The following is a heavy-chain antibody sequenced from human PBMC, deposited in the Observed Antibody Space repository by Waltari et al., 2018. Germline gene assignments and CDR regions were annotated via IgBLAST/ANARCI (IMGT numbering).Heavy chain of an antibody. J-gene: IGHJ3*02. Sequence: EVQLAQSGAEVKKPGESLKITCKGSGYRFSSHWISWVRQVPGKGLEWMGIIVPGDSDTRYSPSYQGQVTISADKSTSTAYLQWSSLRAPDTAMYYCARSSTAAGDALDIWGQGTMVTVSS. CDR1: GYRFSSHW. CDR3: ARSSTAAGDALDI. V-gene: IGHV5-51*01. D-gene: IGHD6-13*01. CDR2: IVPGDSDT.